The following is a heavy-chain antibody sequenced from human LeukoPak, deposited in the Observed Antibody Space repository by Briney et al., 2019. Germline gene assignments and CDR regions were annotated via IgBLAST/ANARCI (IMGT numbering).Heavy chain of an antibody. J-gene: IGHJ4*02. CDR3: ARGYSSGLYYFDY. V-gene: IGHV3-48*02. Sequence: HPGGSLRLSCAASGFTFSSYSMNWVRQAPGKGLEWVSYISSSSSAIYYADSVKGRFTISRDNAKNSLYLQMNSLRDEDTAVYYCARGYSSGLYYFDYWGQGTLVTVSS. CDR1: GFTFSSYS. D-gene: IGHD6-19*01. CDR2: ISSSSSAI.